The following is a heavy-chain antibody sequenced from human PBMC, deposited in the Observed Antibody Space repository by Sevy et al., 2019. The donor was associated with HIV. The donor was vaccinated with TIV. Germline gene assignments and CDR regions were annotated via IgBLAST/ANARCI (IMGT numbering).Heavy chain of an antibody. J-gene: IGHJ3*02. Sequence: GGSLRLSCAASGFIFRSYVMSWVRQAPGKGLEWVSVIYSGGNTFYADSVKGRFTISRDNSKNTLYLQMNSLRAEDTAVYYCARGLQERGAFDIWGQGTMVTVSS. CDR3: ARGLQERGAFDI. CDR1: GFIFRSYV. V-gene: IGHV3-53*01. D-gene: IGHD3-16*01. CDR2: IYSGGNT.